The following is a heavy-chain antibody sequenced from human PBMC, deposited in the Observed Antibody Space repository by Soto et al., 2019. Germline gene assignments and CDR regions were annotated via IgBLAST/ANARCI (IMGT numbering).Heavy chain of an antibody. CDR3: ARDRLCSGGSCYPNERDV. CDR1: GFTFSSYA. CDR2: ISYDGSNK. Sequence: GGSLRLSCAASGFTFSSYAMHWVRQAPGKGLEWVAVISYDGSNKYYADSVKGRFTISRDNSKNTLYLQMNSLRAEDTAVYYCARDRLCSGGSCYPNERDVWGQGTTVTVSS. V-gene: IGHV3-30-3*01. J-gene: IGHJ6*02. D-gene: IGHD2-15*01.